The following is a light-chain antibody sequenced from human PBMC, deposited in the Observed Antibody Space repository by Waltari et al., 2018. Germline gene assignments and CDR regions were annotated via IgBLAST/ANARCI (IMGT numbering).Light chain of an antibody. J-gene: IGLJ3*02. V-gene: IGLV8-61*01. CDR1: SGSVSTSYY. CDR3: VLYMGSGASV. Sequence: QTVVTQEPSFSVSPGGTVTLTCALSSGSVSTSYYSSWYQQTPGQAPRTLIYNTNTRSSGVPDRFSGSILGNKAALTITGAQAEDESDYYCVLYMGSGASVFGGGTKLTAL. CDR2: NTN.